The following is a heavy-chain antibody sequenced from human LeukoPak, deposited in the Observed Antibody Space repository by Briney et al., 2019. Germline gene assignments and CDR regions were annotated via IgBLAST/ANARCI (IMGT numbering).Heavy chain of an antibody. CDR2: ISGSGDST. V-gene: IGHV3-23*01. Sequence: GGSLRLSCAASGFTFSRFAMSWVRQAPGKGLEWVSGISGSGDSTYYADSVKGRFTISRDNSKNTLYLQMNSLRAEDTAVYYCARGGYSSSWYHFDYWGQGTLVTVSS. CDR1: GFTFSRFA. CDR3: ARGGYSSSWYHFDY. J-gene: IGHJ4*02. D-gene: IGHD6-13*01.